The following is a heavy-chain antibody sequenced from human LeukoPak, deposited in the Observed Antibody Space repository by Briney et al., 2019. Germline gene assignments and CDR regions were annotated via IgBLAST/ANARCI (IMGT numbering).Heavy chain of an antibody. V-gene: IGHV3-7*01. CDR1: GFTFSTYW. CDR3: ARGGMAHQSFDY. Sequence: PGGSLRLSCAASGFTFSTYWMTWVRQAPGKGLEWVANIQQDSSNKYYIDSVKGRFTISRGNAKNSLYLQMTSLRVEDTAVYYCARGGMAHQSFDYWGQGTLVTVSS. CDR2: IQQDSSNK. J-gene: IGHJ4*02. D-gene: IGHD1-14*01.